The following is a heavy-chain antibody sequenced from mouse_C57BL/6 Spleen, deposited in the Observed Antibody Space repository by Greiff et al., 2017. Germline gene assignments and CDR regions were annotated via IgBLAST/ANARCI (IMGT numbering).Heavy chain of an antibody. V-gene: IGHV1-59*01. J-gene: IGHJ2*01. CDR1: GYTFTRYW. CDR2: IDPSDSYT. CDR3: ARKSAQNFRRNYFDY. Sequence: QVQLQQPGAELVRPGTSVKLSCKASGYTFTRYWMHWVKQRPGQGLEWIGVIDPSDSYTNYNQKFKGKATLTVDTSSSTAYMQLSSLTSEDSAVYYCARKSAQNFRRNYFDYWGQGTTLTVSS.